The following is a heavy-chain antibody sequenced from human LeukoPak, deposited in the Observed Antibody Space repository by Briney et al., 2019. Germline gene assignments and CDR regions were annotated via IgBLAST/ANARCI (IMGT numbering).Heavy chain of an antibody. Sequence: GRSLRLSCAASGFTFSSYGMHWVRQAPGKGLEWVAVIWYDGSNKYYADSVKGRFTISRDNSKNTLYLQMNGLRAEDTAVYYCARDQIGYCSGGSCYFDYWGQGTLVTVSS. CDR3: ARDQIGYCSGGSCYFDY. CDR2: IWYDGSNK. V-gene: IGHV3-33*01. D-gene: IGHD2-15*01. CDR1: GFTFSSYG. J-gene: IGHJ4*02.